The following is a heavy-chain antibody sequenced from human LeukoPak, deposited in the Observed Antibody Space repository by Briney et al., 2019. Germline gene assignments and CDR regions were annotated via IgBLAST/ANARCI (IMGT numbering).Heavy chain of an antibody. D-gene: IGHD4/OR15-4a*01. Sequence: GASVKVSCKASGFTFINYYMHWVRQAPGQGLEWLGIINLSGGSTHYPQKFQGRVTMTRDTSTSTVYMELSSLRSEDTAVYYCARDLVYGEKSEDYWGQGTLVTVSS. J-gene: IGHJ4*02. CDR1: GFTFINYY. CDR3: ARDLVYGEKSEDY. V-gene: IGHV1-46*01. CDR2: INLSGGST.